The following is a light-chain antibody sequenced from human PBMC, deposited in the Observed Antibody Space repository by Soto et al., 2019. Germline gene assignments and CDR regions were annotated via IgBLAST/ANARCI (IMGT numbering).Light chain of an antibody. CDR1: QSVTNS. J-gene: IGKJ5*01. V-gene: IGKV3-11*01. Sequence: EIVLTQSPGTLSLSPGERATLSCRSSQSVTNSLAWYQQKPGQAPRLLIYDTSNRATDIPDRFSGSGSGTDFTLTITSLEPEDFAVYYCQQRYNWPPTFGQGTRLEIK. CDR3: QQRYNWPPT. CDR2: DTS.